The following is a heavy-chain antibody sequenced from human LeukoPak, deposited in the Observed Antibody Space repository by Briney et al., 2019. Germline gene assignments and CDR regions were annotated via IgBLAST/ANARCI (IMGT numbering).Heavy chain of an antibody. CDR1: GFTFSSYS. V-gene: IGHV3-21*01. Sequence: GGSLRLSCAASGFTFSSYSMNWVRQAPGKGLEWVSSISSSSSYIYYADSVKGRFTISRDNAKNSLYLQMNSLRAEDTAVYYCARGGYYYDSSGYYSSLYYFDYWGQGTLVTVSS. CDR2: ISSSSSYI. CDR3: ARGGYYYDSSGYYSSLYYFDY. D-gene: IGHD3-22*01. J-gene: IGHJ4*02.